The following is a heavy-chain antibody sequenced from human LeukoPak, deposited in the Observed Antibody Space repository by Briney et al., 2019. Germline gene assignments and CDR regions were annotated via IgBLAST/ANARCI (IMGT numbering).Heavy chain of an antibody. Sequence: VGSLRLSCAASGFAFSSYAVHWVRQAPGKGLEWVAVISYDGSNKYYADSVKGRFTISRDNSKNTLYLQMNSLRAEDTAVYYCARERSMTTVTTSFHWFDPWGQGTLVTVSS. CDR1: GFAFSSYA. J-gene: IGHJ5*02. D-gene: IGHD4-17*01. CDR2: ISYDGSNK. V-gene: IGHV3-30-3*01. CDR3: ARERSMTTVTTSFHWFDP.